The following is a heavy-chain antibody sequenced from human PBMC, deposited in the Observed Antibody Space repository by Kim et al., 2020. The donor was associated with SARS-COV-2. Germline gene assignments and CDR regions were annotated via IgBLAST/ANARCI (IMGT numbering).Heavy chain of an antibody. D-gene: IGHD3-22*01. V-gene: IGHV3-30-3*01. Sequence: GGSLRLSCAASGFTFSTFDMHWVRQAPGKGLEWVAVISYDGSNKYYADSVKGRFTISRDNSKNTLYLQMNSLRAEDTAVYYCAREDYYDSSGSFDYWGQG. CDR2: ISYDGSNK. J-gene: IGHJ4*02. CDR1: GFTFSTFD. CDR3: AREDYYDSSGSFDY.